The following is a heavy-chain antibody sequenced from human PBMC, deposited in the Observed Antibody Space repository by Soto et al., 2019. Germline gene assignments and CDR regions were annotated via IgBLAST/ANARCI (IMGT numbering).Heavy chain of an antibody. Sequence: GGSLRLSCAASGFTFSNYWMHWVRQAPGKGLVWVSLISTDGSSTSYADSVKGRFTISRDNAKNTLYLQMNSLRAEDTAVYYCTRVETNTYGQFDCWGQGTLVTVS. J-gene: IGHJ4*02. CDR3: TRVETNTYGQFDC. CDR2: ISTDGSST. D-gene: IGHD5-18*01. V-gene: IGHV3-74*01. CDR1: GFTFSNYW.